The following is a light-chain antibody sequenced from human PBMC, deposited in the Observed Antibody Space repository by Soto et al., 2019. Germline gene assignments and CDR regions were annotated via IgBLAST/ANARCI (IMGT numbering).Light chain of an antibody. J-gene: IGLJ1*01. CDR3: SSYTSSSTLPNV. CDR1: SSDVGGYNY. V-gene: IGLV2-14*01. CDR2: DVS. Sequence: QSALTRPASVSGSPGQSITISCTGTSSDVGGYNYVSWYQQHPGKAPKLMIYDVSNRPSGVSNRFSGSKSGNTSSLTISGLQAEDEADYYCSSYTSSSTLPNVFGTGTKVTVL.